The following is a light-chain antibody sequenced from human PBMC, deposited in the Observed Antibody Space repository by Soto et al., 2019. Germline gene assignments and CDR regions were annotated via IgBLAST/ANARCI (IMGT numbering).Light chain of an antibody. J-gene: IGLJ2*01. CDR2: EVI. V-gene: IGLV2-14*03. CDR1: SSDVAAYNF. CDR3: SAYTRSITMI. Sequence: QSALTQPVSVSGSPGQSITISCTGTSSDVAAYNFVSWYQQHPGEVPKLMIYEVIKRPSGISDRFSGSKSGNTASLTISGLQAEDEADYYCSAYTRSITMIFGGGTKLTVL.